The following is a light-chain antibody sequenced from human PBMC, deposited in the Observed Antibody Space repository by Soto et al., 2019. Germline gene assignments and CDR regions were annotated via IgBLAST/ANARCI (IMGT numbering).Light chain of an antibody. J-gene: IGLJ1*01. CDR2: EVS. Sequence: QSALTQPPSSSGSPGQSVTISCTGTSSDVGAYNYLSWYQQHPGKAPKLMIYEVSKRPSGVPDRFSGSKSGNTASLTVSGIQAEDEADYYCSSYAGRNNYVFGTGTKLTVL. CDR3: SSYAGRNNYV. CDR1: SSDVGAYNY. V-gene: IGLV2-8*01.